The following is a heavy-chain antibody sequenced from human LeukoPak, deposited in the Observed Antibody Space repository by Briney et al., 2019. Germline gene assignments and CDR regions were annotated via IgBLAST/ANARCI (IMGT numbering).Heavy chain of an antibody. D-gene: IGHD3-10*01. CDR2: IYYSGST. CDR3: ARYGSGSLDY. V-gene: IGHV4-59*12. Sequence: SETLSLTCTVSGGPISSYYWSWIRQPPGKGLEWIGYIYYSGSTNYNPSLKSRVTISVDTSKNQFSLKLSSVTAADTAVYYCARYGSGSLDYWGQGTLVTVSS. CDR1: GGPISSYY. J-gene: IGHJ4*02.